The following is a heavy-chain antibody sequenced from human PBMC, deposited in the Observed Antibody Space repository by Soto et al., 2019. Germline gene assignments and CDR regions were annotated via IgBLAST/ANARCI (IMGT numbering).Heavy chain of an antibody. V-gene: IGHV3-23*01. CDR2: ISGSGGST. D-gene: IGHD5-12*01. CDR3: AKWAGEMATITKYYFDY. Sequence: GGSLRLSCAASGFTFSSYAMSWVRQAPGKGLEWVSAISGSGGSTYYADSVKGRFTISRDNSKNTLYLQMNSLRAEDTAVYYCAKWAGEMATITKYYFDYWGQGTLVTVSS. CDR1: GFTFSSYA. J-gene: IGHJ4*02.